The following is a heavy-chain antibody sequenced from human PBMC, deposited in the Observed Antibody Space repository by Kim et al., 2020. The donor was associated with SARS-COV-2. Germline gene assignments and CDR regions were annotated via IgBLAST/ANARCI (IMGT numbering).Heavy chain of an antibody. CDR2: IYYSGST. CDR3: ASASNSWSYYFDY. D-gene: IGHD6-13*01. J-gene: IGHJ4*02. CDR1: GGSISSGGYY. V-gene: IGHV4-31*03. Sequence: SETLSLTCTVSGGSISSGGYYWSWIRQHPGKGLEWIGYIYYSGSTYYNPSLKSRVTISVDTSKNQFSLKLSSVTAADTAVYYCASASNSWSYYFDYWGQGTLVTVSS.